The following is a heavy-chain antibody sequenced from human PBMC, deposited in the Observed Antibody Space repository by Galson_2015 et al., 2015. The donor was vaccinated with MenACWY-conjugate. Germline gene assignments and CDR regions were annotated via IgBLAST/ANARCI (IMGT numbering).Heavy chain of an antibody. CDR3: AKSLTIADY. CDR2: ISSAGSSI. J-gene: IGHJ4*02. V-gene: IGHV3-48*02. Sequence: SLRLSCAASGFTFSSNPMNWVRQAPGKGLEWVSSISSAGSSIYYADSVKGRFTISRDNAENSLYLQMNSLRDEDTAVYYCAKSLTIADYWGQASLVPAAS. D-gene: IGHD6-13*01. CDR1: GFTFSSNP.